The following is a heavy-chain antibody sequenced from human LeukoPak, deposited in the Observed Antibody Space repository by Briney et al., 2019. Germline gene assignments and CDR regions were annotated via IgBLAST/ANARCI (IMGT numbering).Heavy chain of an antibody. Sequence: GGSLRLSCAASGFTFSSYAMSWVRQAPGKGLEWVSYISSSGSTIYYADSVKGRFTISRDNAKNSLYLQMNSLRAEDTAVYYCARGKTEYDILTGYSTPYYFDYWGQGTLVTVSS. D-gene: IGHD3-9*01. J-gene: IGHJ4*02. CDR1: GFTFSSYA. V-gene: IGHV3-48*04. CDR2: ISSSGSTI. CDR3: ARGKTEYDILTGYSTPYYFDY.